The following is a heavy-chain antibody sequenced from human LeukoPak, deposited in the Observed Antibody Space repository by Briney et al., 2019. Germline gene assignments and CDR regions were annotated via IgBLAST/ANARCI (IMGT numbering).Heavy chain of an antibody. V-gene: IGHV3-23*01. J-gene: IGHJ3*01. Sequence: GGSLRLSCAASGFTFSSYAMSWVRQAPGKGLEWVSDLGGNSGYTYYADSVKGRFTVSRDNAKNALYLQMNSLRPEDTAVYYCAREDCSSGTCYASFDVWGRGTMVTVSS. CDR3: AREDCSSGTCYASFDV. CDR1: GFTFSSYA. D-gene: IGHD2-15*01. CDR2: LGGNSGYT.